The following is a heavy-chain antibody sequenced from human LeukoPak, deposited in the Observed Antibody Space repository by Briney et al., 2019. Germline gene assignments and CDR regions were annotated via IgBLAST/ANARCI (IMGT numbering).Heavy chain of an antibody. CDR1: GDSISSGGYY. J-gene: IGHJ5*02. Sequence: PSETLSLTCTVSGDSISSGGYYWSWIRQHPGKGLEWIGYIYYSGSTYYNPSLKSRVTISVDTSKNQFSLKLSSVTAADTAVYYCARVDTYRLGYCSGGSCYLFDPWGQGTLVTVSS. V-gene: IGHV4-31*03. D-gene: IGHD2-15*01. CDR2: IYYSGST. CDR3: ARVDTYRLGYCSGGSCYLFDP.